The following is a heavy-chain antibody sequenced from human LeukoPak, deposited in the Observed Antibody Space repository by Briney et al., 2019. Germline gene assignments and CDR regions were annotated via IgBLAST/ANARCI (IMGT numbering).Heavy chain of an antibody. Sequence: GGSLRLSCAASGFTFTTYWMSWVRLTPEKGLEWVANIKEDGSRDYYVDSVKGRFTISRDNAKNLLYLQMKSLRAEDTAIYYCARDGGGYDSWGQGTLVTVSS. D-gene: IGHD5-24*01. CDR3: ARDGGGYDS. J-gene: IGHJ5*01. CDR1: GFTFTTYW. CDR2: IKEDGSRD. V-gene: IGHV3-7*01.